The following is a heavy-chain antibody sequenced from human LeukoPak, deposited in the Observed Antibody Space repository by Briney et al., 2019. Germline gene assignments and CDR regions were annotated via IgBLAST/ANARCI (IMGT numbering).Heavy chain of an antibody. D-gene: IGHD3-3*01. V-gene: IGHV5-51*01. J-gene: IGHJ4*02. Sequence: PGESLKISCKGSGYSFTSYWIGWVRQMPGKGLEWMGIIYPGDPDTRYSPSFQGQVTISADKSISTAYLQWSSLKASDTAMYYCASAKNRRSGWGMVDYWGQGTLVTVSS. CDR1: GYSFTSYW. CDR2: IYPGDPDT. CDR3: ASAKNRRSGWGMVDY.